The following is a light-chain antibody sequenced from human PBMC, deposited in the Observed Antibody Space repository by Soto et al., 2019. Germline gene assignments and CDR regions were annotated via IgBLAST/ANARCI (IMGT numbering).Light chain of an antibody. CDR1: QSVSSY. J-gene: IGKJ3*01. CDR3: QLRSNWLFT. CDR2: DAS. V-gene: IGKV3-11*01. Sequence: EIVLTQSPATLSFSPGERATLSCRASQSVSSYLAWYQRKPGQAPRLLIYDASNRATGIPARFSGSGSGTDITLTISSLEPEDFAVYYCQLRSNWLFTFGPGTKVDIK.